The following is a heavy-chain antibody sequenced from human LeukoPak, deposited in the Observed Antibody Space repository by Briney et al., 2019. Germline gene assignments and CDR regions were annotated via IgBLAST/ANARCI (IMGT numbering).Heavy chain of an antibody. CDR1: GFTFSSYG. CDR2: ISYDGSNK. Sequence: GRSLRLSCAASGFTFSSYGMHWVRQAPGKGLEWVAVISYDGSNKYYADSVKGRFTISRDNSKNTLYLQMNSLRAEDTAVYYCAKGGAAAAGTFDYWGQGTLVTVSS. CDR3: AKGGAAAAGTFDY. J-gene: IGHJ4*02. V-gene: IGHV3-30*18. D-gene: IGHD6-13*01.